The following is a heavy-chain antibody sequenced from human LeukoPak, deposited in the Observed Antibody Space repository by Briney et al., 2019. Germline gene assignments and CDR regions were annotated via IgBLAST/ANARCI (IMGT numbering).Heavy chain of an antibody. J-gene: IGHJ5*02. D-gene: IGHD1-7*01. CDR3: AREHPRYNWNYVPNKGFDP. CDR2: IYHSGST. V-gene: IGHV4-38-2*02. Sequence: SETLSLTCTVSGYSISSGYYWGWIRQPPGKGLEWIGSIYHSGSTNYNPSLKSRVTISVDTSKNQFSLKLSSVTAADTAVYYCAREHPRYNWNYVPNKGFDPWGQGTLVTVSS. CDR1: GYSISSGYY.